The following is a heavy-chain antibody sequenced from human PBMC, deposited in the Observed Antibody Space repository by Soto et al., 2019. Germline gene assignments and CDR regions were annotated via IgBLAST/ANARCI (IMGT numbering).Heavy chain of an antibody. CDR1: GGTFSSYA. V-gene: IGHV1-69*06. CDR3: ATGYYGMDV. J-gene: IGHJ6*02. CDR2: IIPIDGTA. Sequence: SVKVSCKASGGTFSSYAISWVRQAPGQGLEWMGGIIPIDGTANYAQKFQGRVTMTEDTSTDTAYMELSSLRSEDTAVYYCATGYYGMDVWGQGTTVTVSS.